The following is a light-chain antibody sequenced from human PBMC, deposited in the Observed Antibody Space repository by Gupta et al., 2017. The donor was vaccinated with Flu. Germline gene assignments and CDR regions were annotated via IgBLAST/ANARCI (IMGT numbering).Light chain of an antibody. CDR2: AAS. J-gene: IGKJ3*01. V-gene: IGKV1-9*01. CDR1: PGISSY. CDR3: QQLNSYPFT. Sequence: DIQLTQSPSFLSASVGDRVTITCPASPGISSYLAWYQQKPGKAPKLLIYAASTLQSGVPARFSGSGSGTDFTLTISSLQAEDVATYYCQQLNSYPFTFGPGTKVDIK.